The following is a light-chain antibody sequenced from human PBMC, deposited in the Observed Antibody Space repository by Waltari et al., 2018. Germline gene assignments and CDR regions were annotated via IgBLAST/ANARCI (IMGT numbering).Light chain of an antibody. J-gene: IGLJ2*01. CDR1: SRDVGGSNY. CDR3: SSYTSSSTLVV. CDR2: EVS. Sequence: QSALTQPASVSGSPGQSITISCTGTSRDVGGSNYASWYQQHPGKAPKLMIYEVSNRPSGVSNRFSGSKSGNTASLTISGLQAEDEADYYCSSYTSSSTLVVFGGGTKLTVL. V-gene: IGLV2-14*01.